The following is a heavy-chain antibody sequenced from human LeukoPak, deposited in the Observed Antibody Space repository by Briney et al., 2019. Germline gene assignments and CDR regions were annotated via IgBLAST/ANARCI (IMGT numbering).Heavy chain of an antibody. CDR2: ISGNGAVI. CDR3: ARDPRTVRI. Sequence: PGRSLRLSCAASGFTFSDNYMTWVRQAPGKGLEWLSYISGNGAVIQYADSVKGRFTISRDNAKNLLYLQMDSLRVEDTAIYYCARDPRTVRIWGQGTLVTVSS. V-gene: IGHV3-11*04. CDR1: GFTFSDNY. D-gene: IGHD1-1*01. J-gene: IGHJ4*02.